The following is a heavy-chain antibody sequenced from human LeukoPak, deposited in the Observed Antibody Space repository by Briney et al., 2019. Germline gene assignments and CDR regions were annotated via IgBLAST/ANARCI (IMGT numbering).Heavy chain of an antibody. J-gene: IGHJ5*02. CDR3: ARNGYFDWLFTNWFDP. V-gene: IGHV1-18*01. Sequence: GASVKVSCKASGYTFTSYGISWVRQAPGQGLEWMGWISAYNGNTNYAQKLQGRVTMTTDTSTSTAYMELRSLRSDDTAVYYCARNGYFDWLFTNWFDPWGQGTLVTVSS. CDR2: ISAYNGNT. D-gene: IGHD3-9*01. CDR1: GYTFTSYG.